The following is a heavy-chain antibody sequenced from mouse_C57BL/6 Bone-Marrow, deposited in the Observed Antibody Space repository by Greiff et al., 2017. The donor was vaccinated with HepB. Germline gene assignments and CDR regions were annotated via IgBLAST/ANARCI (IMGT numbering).Heavy chain of an antibody. CDR2: ISGGGGNT. Sequence: EVKLQESGGGLVKPGGSLKLSCAASGFTFSSYTMSWVRQTPEKRLEWVATISGGGGNTYYPDSVKGRFTISRDNAKNTLYLQMSSLRSEDTALYYCARHMDFDYWGQGTTLTVSS. CDR3: ARHMDFDY. D-gene: IGHD1-1*02. V-gene: IGHV5-9*01. CDR1: GFTFSSYT. J-gene: IGHJ2*01.